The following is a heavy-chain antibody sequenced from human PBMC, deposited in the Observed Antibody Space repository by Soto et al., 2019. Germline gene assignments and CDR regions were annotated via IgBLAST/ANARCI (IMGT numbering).Heavy chain of an antibody. CDR2: LSGGGDTT. CDR3: AKGRGGSGSLTPRVDF. Sequence: EVQLLESGGGLVQPGGSLRLSCAASGFTFNNYAMTWVRQAPGKGLEWVSALSGGGDTTSYADSVKGRFTVSRDGSKNTLYLQMSSLRAEDTGLYYCAKGRGGSGSLTPRVDFWGQGTLVTVSS. J-gene: IGHJ4*02. D-gene: IGHD3-10*01. V-gene: IGHV3-23*01. CDR1: GFTFNNYA.